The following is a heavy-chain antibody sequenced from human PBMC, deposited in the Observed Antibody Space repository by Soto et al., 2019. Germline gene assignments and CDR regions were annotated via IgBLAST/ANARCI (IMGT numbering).Heavy chain of an antibody. D-gene: IGHD2-15*01. J-gene: IGHJ4*02. V-gene: IGHV3-48*01. CDR2: ISSSSSTI. Sequence: GGSLRLSCAASGFTFSSYRMNWVRQAPGKGLEWVSYISSSSSTIYYADSVKGRFTISRDNAKNSLYLQMNSLRAEDTAVYYCARSRFCSGGSCYIWVTHVFDSWGQGALVTVSS. CDR1: GFTFSSYR. CDR3: ARSRFCSGGSCYIWVTHVFDS.